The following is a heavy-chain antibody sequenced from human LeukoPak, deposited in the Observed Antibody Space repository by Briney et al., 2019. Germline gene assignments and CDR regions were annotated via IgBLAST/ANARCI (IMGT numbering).Heavy chain of an antibody. CDR1: GDSVSSSSAA. V-gene: IGHV6-1*01. CDR3: AREWGRGGNTVDYFDY. CDR2: TYYRSKWQS. J-gene: IGHJ4*02. Sequence: PSQTLSLTCAISGDSVSSSSAAWTWIRQSPSRGLEWLGRTYYRSKWQSDYAVSVKSRISMNADTFKNQFSLQLNSVTPEDTAVYYCAREWGRGGNTVDYFDYWGQGTLVTVSS. D-gene: IGHD4-23*01.